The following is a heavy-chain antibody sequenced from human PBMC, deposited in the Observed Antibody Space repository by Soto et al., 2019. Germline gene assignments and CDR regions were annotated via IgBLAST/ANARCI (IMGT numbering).Heavy chain of an antibody. V-gene: IGHV3-30*18. CDR3: AKDVYGGNSFPDY. J-gene: IGHJ4*02. D-gene: IGHD4-17*01. CDR2: ISYDGSNK. CDR1: GFTFSSYG. Sequence: QVQLVESGGGVVQPGRSLRLSCAASGFTFSSYGMHWVRQAPGKGLEWVAVISYDGSNKYYADSVKGRFTISRDNSKNTLYLQMSSLRAEDTAVYYCAKDVYGGNSFPDYWGQGTLVTVSS.